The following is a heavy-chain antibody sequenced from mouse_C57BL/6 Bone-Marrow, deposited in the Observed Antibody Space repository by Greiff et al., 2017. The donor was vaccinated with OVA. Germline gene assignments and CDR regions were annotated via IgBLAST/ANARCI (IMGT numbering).Heavy chain of an antibody. D-gene: IGHD1-1*01. CDR2: SRNKANDYTT. V-gene: IGHV7-1*01. CDR3: ARVDYYGSSSWFAY. J-gene: IGHJ3*01. Sequence: EVKLVESGGGLVQSGRSLRLSCATSGFTFSDFYMEWVRQAPGKGLEWIAASRNKANDYTTEYSASVKGRFIVSRDTSQSILYLQMNALRAEDTAIYYCARVDYYGSSSWFAYWGQGTLVTVSA. CDR1: GFTFSDFY.